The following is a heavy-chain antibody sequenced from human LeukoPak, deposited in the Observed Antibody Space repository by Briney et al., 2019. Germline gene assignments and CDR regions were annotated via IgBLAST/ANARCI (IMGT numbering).Heavy chain of an antibody. D-gene: IGHD2-15*01. CDR2: IIPIFGTA. J-gene: IGHJ4*02. Sequence: SVKVSCKASGGTFSSYAISWVRQAPGQGLEWMGGIIPIFGTANYAQKFQGRVTVTADESTSTAYMELSSLRSEDTAVYYCAREGYGHYYFDYWGQGTLVTVSS. CDR3: AREGYGHYYFDY. CDR1: GGTFSSYA. V-gene: IGHV1-69*01.